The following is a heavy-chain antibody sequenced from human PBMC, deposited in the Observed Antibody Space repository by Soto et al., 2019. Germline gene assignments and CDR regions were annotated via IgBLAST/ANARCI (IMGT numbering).Heavy chain of an antibody. CDR3: ARDTNTVGATAVFDY. V-gene: IGHV1-46*01. CDR1: GYTFTRYY. CDR2: INPSGGST. J-gene: IGHJ4*02. Sequence: ASVKVSCKASGYTFTRYYMHWVRQAPGQGLEWMGIINPSGGSTSYAQKFQGRVTVTRDTSTSTVYMELSSLRSEDTAVYYCARDTNTVGATAVFDYWGQGTLVTVSS. D-gene: IGHD1-26*01.